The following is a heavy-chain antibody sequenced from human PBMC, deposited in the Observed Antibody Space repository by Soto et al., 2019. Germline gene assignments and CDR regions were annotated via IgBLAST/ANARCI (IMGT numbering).Heavy chain of an antibody. V-gene: IGHV1-18*01. Sequence: ASVKVSCKASGYTFTSYGISWVRQAPGQGLEWMGWISAYNGNTNYAQKLQGRVTMTTDTSTSTAYMELRSLRSDDTAVYYCARAYGGNFNYYYYYGMDVRGQGTTVTVSS. CDR1: GYTFTSYG. CDR3: ARAYGGNFNYYYYYGMDV. D-gene: IGHD4-17*01. CDR2: ISAYNGNT. J-gene: IGHJ6*02.